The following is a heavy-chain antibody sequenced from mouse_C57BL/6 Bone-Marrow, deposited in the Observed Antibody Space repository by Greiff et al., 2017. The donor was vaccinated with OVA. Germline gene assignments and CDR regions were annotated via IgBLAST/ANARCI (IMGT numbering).Heavy chain of an antibody. Sequence: VQLQQSGPELVKPGASVKISCKASGYTFTDYYMNWVKPSHGKSLEWIGDINPNNGGTSYNQKFKGKATLTVDKSSSTAYMELRSLTSEDSAVYYCARGGYGSRHWYVDVWGTGTTVTVSS. CDR1: GYTFTDYY. J-gene: IGHJ1*03. V-gene: IGHV1-26*01. CDR3: ARGGYGSRHWYVDV. D-gene: IGHD1-1*01. CDR2: INPNNGGT.